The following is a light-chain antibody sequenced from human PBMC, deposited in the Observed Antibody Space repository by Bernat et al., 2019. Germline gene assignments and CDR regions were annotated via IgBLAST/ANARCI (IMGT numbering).Light chain of an antibody. Sequence: QSALTQPASVSGYPGQSITISCTGTSSDVGGFNYVSWYQQHPGKAPKLMISDVSNRPSGVSNRLSGTKSGNTASLTISRLQAEDEADYYCYSWTTNYVYVFGTGTKVTVL. CDR2: DVS. V-gene: IGLV2-14*03. CDR3: YSWTTNYVYV. J-gene: IGLJ1*01. CDR1: SSDVGGFNY.